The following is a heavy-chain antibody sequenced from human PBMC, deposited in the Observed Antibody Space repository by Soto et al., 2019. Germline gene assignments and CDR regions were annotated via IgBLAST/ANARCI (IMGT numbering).Heavy chain of an antibody. D-gene: IGHD1-1*01. CDR2: ISGSGGST. CDR1: GFTFSGYA. V-gene: IGHV3-23*01. Sequence: SGGSLRLSCAASGFTFSGYAMSWVRQTPGKGLEWVSAISGSGGSTYYADSVKGRFTISRDNSKDTLYLQMNSLRAEDTALYYCVKRLERAPWDYWGQGTLVTVSS. CDR3: VKRLERAPWDY. J-gene: IGHJ4*02.